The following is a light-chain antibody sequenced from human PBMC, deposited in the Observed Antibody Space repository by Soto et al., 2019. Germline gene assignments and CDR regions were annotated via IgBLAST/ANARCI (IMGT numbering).Light chain of an antibody. CDR1: QGIGND. V-gene: IGKV1-6*01. Sequence: AIQVTQSPSSLSASVGDRVTISCRASQGIGNDLGWYQQKPGKAPKLLIYEASTLQTGVASRFSGSVSGTDFTLTISSLQPEDVETYYCLQDYVYPWTFGQGTKVEVK. CDR2: EAS. CDR3: LQDYVYPWT. J-gene: IGKJ1*01.